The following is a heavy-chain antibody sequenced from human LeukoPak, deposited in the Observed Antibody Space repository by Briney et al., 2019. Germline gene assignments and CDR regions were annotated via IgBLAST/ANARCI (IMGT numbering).Heavy chain of an antibody. J-gene: IGHJ6*02. CDR3: ARDCDIVVVPAAIRYYYYGMDV. CDR2: IIPILGIA. D-gene: IGHD2-2*02. Sequence: ASVKVSCKASGGTFNSYTISWVRQAPGQGLEWMGRIIPILGIANYAQKFQGRVTITADKSTSTAYMELSSLRSEDTAVYYCARDCDIVVVPAAIRYYYYGMDVWGQGTTVTVSS. CDR1: GGTFNSYT. V-gene: IGHV1-69*04.